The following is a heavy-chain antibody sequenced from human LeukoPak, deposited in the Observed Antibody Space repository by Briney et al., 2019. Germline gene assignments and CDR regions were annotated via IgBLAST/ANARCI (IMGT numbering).Heavy chain of an antibody. D-gene: IGHD3-3*01. CDR2: ISSSGSTI. Sequence: GGSLRLSCAASGFTFSSYEMNWVRQAPGKGLEWVSYISSSGSTIYYADSVKGRFTTSRDNAKNSLYLQMNSLRAEDTAVYYCARGGAGFLELGDAFDIWGQGTMVTVSS. CDR1: GFTFSSYE. CDR3: ARGGAGFLELGDAFDI. J-gene: IGHJ3*02. V-gene: IGHV3-48*03.